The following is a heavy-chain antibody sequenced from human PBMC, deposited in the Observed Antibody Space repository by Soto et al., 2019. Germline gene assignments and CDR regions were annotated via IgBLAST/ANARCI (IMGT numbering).Heavy chain of an antibody. CDR3: ARDREDYGGYYYYGMDV. CDR1: GGSISSGDYY. J-gene: IGHJ6*02. D-gene: IGHD4-17*01. CDR2: IYYSGST. V-gene: IGHV4-30-4*01. Sequence: QVQLQESGPGLVKPSQTLSLTCTVSGGSISSGDYYWSWIRQPPGKGLAWIGYIYYSGSTYYNPSLKSRVTISVDTSKNQCSLKLSSVTAADTAVYYCARDREDYGGYYYYGMDVWGQGTTVSVSS.